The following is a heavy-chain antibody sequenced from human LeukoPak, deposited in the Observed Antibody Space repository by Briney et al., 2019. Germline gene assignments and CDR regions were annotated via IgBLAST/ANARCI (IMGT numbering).Heavy chain of an antibody. D-gene: IGHD1-1*01. CDR1: GFTFSSYA. CDR2: ISGSGGST. J-gene: IGHJ4*02. Sequence: GGSLRLSCAASGFTFSSYAMSWVRQAPGKGLEWVSAISGSGGSTYYADSVKGRFTISRDNSKNTLYLQMNSLRAEDTAVYYCAKGLNELTEYYLDYWGQGTLVTVSS. CDR3: AKGLNELTEYYLDY. V-gene: IGHV3-23*01.